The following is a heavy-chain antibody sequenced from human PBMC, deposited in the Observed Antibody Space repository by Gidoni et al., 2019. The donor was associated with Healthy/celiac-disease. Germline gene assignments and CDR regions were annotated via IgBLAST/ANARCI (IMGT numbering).Heavy chain of an antibody. V-gene: IGHV4-59*01. CDR1: GGSISSYY. CDR2: IYYSGST. J-gene: IGHJ6*02. Sequence: QVQLQESGPGLVKPSETLSLTCPVSGGSISSYYWSWIRQPPGKGLEWIGYIYYSGSTNYNPSLKSRVTISVDTSKNQFSLKLSSVTAADTAVYYCARVVRYYYYGMDVWGQGTTVTVSS. CDR3: ARVVRYYYYGMDV.